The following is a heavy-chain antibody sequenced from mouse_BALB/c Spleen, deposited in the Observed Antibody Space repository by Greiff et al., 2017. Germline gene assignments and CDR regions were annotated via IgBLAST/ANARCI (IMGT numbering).Heavy chain of an antibody. J-gene: IGHJ2*01. V-gene: IGHV3-2*02. CDR2: ISYSGST. CDR1: GYSITSDYA. Sequence: EVQLQQSGPGLVKPSQSLSLTCTVTGYSITSDYAWNWIRQFPGNKLEWMGYISYSGSTSYNPSLKSRISITRDTSKNQFFLQLNSVTTEDTATYYCARWYDYEYYFDYWGQGTTLTVSS. D-gene: IGHD2-4*01. CDR3: ARWYDYEYYFDY.